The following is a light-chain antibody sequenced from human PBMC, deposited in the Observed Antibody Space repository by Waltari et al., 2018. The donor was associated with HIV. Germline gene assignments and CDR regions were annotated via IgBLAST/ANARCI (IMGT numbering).Light chain of an antibody. J-gene: IGLJ1*01. CDR1: RGINVASYR. CDR3: MIWHSNAYV. Sequence: QAVLTQPSSLSAPPGTSASLTCTLRRGINVASYRIYWYQPISGTPPQYPLTYKSDSDVQRGSGVPSRFSASKDASANAGILLISGIQSEDEADYYCMIWHSNAYVFGSGTKVTV. V-gene: IGLV5-45*02. CDR2: YKSDSDV.